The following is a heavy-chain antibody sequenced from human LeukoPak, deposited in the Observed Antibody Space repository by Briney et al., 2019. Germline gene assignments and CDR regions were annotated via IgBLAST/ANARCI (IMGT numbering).Heavy chain of an antibody. Sequence: SETLSLTCTGSGGSINSYYWSWIRQPAGKGLEWIGRIYTSGSTNYNPSLKSRVTMSVDTSKNQFSLKLSSVTAADTAVYYCARDQYYYGSGSTSYYFDYWGQGTLVTVSS. D-gene: IGHD3-10*01. V-gene: IGHV4-4*07. CDR1: GGSINSYY. CDR3: ARDQYYYGSGSTSYYFDY. J-gene: IGHJ4*02. CDR2: IYTSGST.